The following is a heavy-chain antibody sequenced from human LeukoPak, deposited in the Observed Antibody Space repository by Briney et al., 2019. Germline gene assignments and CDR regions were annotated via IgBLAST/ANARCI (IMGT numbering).Heavy chain of an antibody. V-gene: IGHV3-66*04. CDR2: IWNGGRT. Sequence: GGSLRLSCAASGFTFSNAWMSWVRQAPGKGLEWVSVIWNGGRTYFADSVEGRFTISRDNAKNSLYLQMNSLRAEDTAVYYCARRWWQQLVVTLFDYWGQGTLVTVSS. J-gene: IGHJ4*02. CDR1: GFTFSNAW. D-gene: IGHD6-13*01. CDR3: ARRWWQQLVVTLFDY.